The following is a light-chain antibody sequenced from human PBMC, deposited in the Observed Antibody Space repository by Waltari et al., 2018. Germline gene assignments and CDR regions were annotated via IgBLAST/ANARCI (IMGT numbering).Light chain of an antibody. J-gene: IGKJ3*01. V-gene: IGKV1-33*01. CDR3: QLYDNLPISA. CDR2: DAS. Sequence: DIQLTQSPPSLSASVGDRVTITCRTSQDITNYLNLYQQKPGNAPNLLIHDASNLEIVVPSSFTGHQSGTHFTLYISRLPPEDIGTYYCQLYDNLPISAFGPGTKV. CDR1: QDITNY.